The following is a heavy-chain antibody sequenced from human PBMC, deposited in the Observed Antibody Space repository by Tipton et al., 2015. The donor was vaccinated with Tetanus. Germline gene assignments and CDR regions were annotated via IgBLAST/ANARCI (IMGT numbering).Heavy chain of an antibody. CDR3: ARAGIAVAGTPRIEDY. Sequence: SLRLSCAASGFTFSSYWMHWVRQTPGKGLVWVSRINSDGSDTIYADSMKGRFTISRDNAKNTLYLQMNSLSAEDTAVYYCARAGIAVAGTPRIEDYWGQGTLVTVSS. D-gene: IGHD6-19*01. J-gene: IGHJ4*02. CDR1: GFTFSSYW. CDR2: INSDGSDT. V-gene: IGHV3-74*01.